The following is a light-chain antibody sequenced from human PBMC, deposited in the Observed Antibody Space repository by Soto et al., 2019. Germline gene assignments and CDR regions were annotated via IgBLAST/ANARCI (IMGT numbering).Light chain of an antibody. CDR3: QQYYSSTLT. CDR1: QSVLYNSNNKNY. V-gene: IGKV4-1*01. CDR2: WAS. Sequence: DIVMTQSPDSLAVSLGERATINCKSSQSVLYNSNNKNYLAWYQQKPGQPPKLLIYWASTRESGVPDRFSGRGSGTDFTLTISSLQAEDVAVYYCQQYYSSTLTFGGGTKVEIK. J-gene: IGKJ4*01.